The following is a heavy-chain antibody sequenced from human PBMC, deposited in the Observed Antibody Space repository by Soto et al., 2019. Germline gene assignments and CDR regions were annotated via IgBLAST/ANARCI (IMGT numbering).Heavy chain of an antibody. Sequence: PSETLSLTCTVSGGSISSGGYYWSWIRQHPGKGLEWIGYIYYSGSTYYNPSLKSRVTISVDTSKNQFSLKLSSVTAADTAVYYCARDMSGLHYFDYWGQGTLVTVSS. J-gene: IGHJ4*02. D-gene: IGHD5-18*01. V-gene: IGHV4-31*03. CDR2: IYYSGST. CDR1: GGSISSGGYY. CDR3: ARDMSGLHYFDY.